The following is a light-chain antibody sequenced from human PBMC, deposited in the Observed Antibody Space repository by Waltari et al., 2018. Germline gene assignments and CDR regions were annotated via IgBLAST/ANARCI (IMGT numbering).Light chain of an antibody. Sequence: EIVMTQSPVTLSVSPGERATLSCRASQSVSTNLAWYRQRPGQAPRLLMYSASTRASGLPARFSGSGSGTEFTLTISSPHSEDFAVYYCQQYNDWPRTFGQGTKLEI. J-gene: IGKJ2*01. CDR2: SAS. V-gene: IGKV3-15*01. CDR1: QSVSTN. CDR3: QQYNDWPRT.